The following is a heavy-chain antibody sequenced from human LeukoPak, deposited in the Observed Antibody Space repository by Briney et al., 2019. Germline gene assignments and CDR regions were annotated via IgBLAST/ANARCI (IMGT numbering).Heavy chain of an antibody. Sequence: PSENLSLNCAVYGGSFSGYYWTWIRQTPGKGLEWIREMNPSGSTNYHPSLKSRVTISVDTSKNQFSLKLSSVTAADTAVYYCARGRQDVTMIVVVMTAVSYYLDVWGKGTTVTVS. CDR2: MNPSGST. V-gene: IGHV4-34*01. CDR3: ARGRQDVTMIVVVMTAVSYYLDV. J-gene: IGHJ6*03. CDR1: GGSFSGYY. D-gene: IGHD3-22*01.